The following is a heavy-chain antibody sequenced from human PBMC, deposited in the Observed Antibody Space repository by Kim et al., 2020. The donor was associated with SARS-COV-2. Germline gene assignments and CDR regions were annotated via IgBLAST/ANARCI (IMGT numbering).Heavy chain of an antibody. D-gene: IGHD2-2*01. Sequence: GGSLRLSCAASGFTFSSYGMHWVRQAPGKGLEWVAVISYDGSNKYYADSVKGRFTISRDNSKNTLYLQMNSLRAEDTAVYYCARLGAYCSSTSCWGQGTLVTVSS. V-gene: IGHV3-33*05. J-gene: IGHJ4*02. CDR2: ISYDGSNK. CDR1: GFTFSSYG. CDR3: ARLGAYCSSTSC.